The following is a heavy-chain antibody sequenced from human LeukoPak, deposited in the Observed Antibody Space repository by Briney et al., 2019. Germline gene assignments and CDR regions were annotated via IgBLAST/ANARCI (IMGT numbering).Heavy chain of an antibody. CDR1: GGSISSYY. J-gene: IGHJ4*02. V-gene: IGHV4-59*12. CDR2: IYYSGST. Sequence: SETLSLTCTVSGGSISSYYWSWIRQPPGKGLEWIGYIYYSGSTNYNPSLKSRVTISVDTSKNQFSLKLSSVTAADTAVYYCASSYSGSHPIFDYWGQGTLVTVSS. CDR3: ASSYSGSHPIFDY. D-gene: IGHD1-26*01.